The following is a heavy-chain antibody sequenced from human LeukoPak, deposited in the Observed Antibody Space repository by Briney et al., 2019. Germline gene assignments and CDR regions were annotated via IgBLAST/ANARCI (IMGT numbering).Heavy chain of an antibody. V-gene: IGHV1-69*05. D-gene: IGHD5-24*01. CDR1: GGTFSIYA. CDR2: IIPIFGTA. CDR3: ARGPFYNPSNKGIYYFDY. Sequence: ASVNVSCKASGGTFSIYAISWVRQAPGQGLEWMGGIIPIFGTANYSQKFQGRVTITTDESTSTAYMELSSLRSEDTAVYYCARGPFYNPSNKGIYYFDYWGQGTLVTVSS. J-gene: IGHJ4*02.